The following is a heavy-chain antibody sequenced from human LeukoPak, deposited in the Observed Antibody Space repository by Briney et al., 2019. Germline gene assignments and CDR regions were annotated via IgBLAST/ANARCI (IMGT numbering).Heavy chain of an antibody. Sequence: ASVKVSCKASGYTFTGYYMHWVRQAPGQGLEWMGWINPNGGGTKFAQKFQGRVTMTRDTSISTAYMELSRLRSDDTAVYYCARVVRSYSSSWYAGLGYYYYYYMDVWGKGTTVTISS. V-gene: IGHV1-2*02. CDR3: ARVVRSYSSSWYAGLGYYYYYYMDV. CDR1: GYTFTGYY. D-gene: IGHD6-13*01. J-gene: IGHJ6*03. CDR2: INPNGGGT.